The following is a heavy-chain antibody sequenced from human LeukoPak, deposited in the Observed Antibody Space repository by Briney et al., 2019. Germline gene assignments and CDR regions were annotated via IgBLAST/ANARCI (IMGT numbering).Heavy chain of an antibody. CDR3: TRGASGYGNFDY. CDR2: INSDGSSI. Sequence: GGSLRLSCAASGFSVGGYWMHWVRQGPGMGLVWVSRINSDGSSISYADSVKGRFSISRDNAKNALYLQMNSLRAEDTAVYYCTRGASGYGNFDYWGQGTLVTVSS. CDR1: GFSVGGYW. V-gene: IGHV3-74*01. J-gene: IGHJ4*02. D-gene: IGHD5-12*01.